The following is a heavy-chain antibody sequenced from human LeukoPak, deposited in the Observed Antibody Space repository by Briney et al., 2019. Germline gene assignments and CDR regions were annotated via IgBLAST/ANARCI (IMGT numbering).Heavy chain of an antibody. CDR2: IYYSGST. CDR3: ARQWTTVTDY. V-gene: IGHV4-39*01. CDR1: GGSISSSSYY. D-gene: IGHD4-11*01. J-gene: IGHJ4*02. Sequence: PSETLSLTCTVSGGSISSSSYYWGWIRQPPGKGLEWIGSIYYSGSTYYNPSLKSRVTISVDTSKNQFSLKLSSMTAADTAVYYCARQWTTVTDYWGQGTLVTVSS.